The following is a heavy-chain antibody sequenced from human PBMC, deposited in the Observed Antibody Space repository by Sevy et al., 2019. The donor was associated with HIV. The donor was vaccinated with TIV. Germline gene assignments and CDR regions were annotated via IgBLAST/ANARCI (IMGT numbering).Heavy chain of an antibody. D-gene: IGHD2-21*01. CDR1: GFSFSSYG. CDR2: IQYDGSNK. CDR3: GKEGGGEGGDH. Sequence: GGSLRLSCAASGFSFSSYGMHWVRQAPGKGLEWMSYIQYDGSNKDYADSVKGRFTISRDNSKNTLYLQMNSLRVEDTAVFYCGKEGGGEGGDHWCQGTLVTVSS. J-gene: IGHJ4*02. V-gene: IGHV3-30*02.